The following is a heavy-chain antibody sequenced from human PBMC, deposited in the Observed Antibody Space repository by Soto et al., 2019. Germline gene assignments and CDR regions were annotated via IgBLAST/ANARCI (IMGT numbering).Heavy chain of an antibody. Sequence: GGSLRLSCAASGFTFSSYAMSWVRQAPGKGLEWVSAISGSGGSTYYADSVKGRFTISRDNSKNTLYLQMNSLRAEDTAVYDCAKDRGPVGGIYGAFDIWGQGTMVTVSS. CDR1: GFTFSSYA. V-gene: IGHV3-23*01. CDR3: AKDRGPVGGIYGAFDI. J-gene: IGHJ3*02. CDR2: ISGSGGST. D-gene: IGHD3-16*01.